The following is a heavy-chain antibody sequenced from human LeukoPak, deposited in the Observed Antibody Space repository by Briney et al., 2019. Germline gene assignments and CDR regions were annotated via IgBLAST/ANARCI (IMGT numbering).Heavy chain of an antibody. Sequence: SETLSLTCTVSGGSISSSSRSYHWGWLRQTPGKGLEWIGSIHQRGSTNHNPSLKSRVTLSVDASKNQFSLRMSSVTAADTAVYHCARRSGDSNGWNNRFDTWGQETLVTVSS. CDR2: IHQRGST. CDR1: GGSISSSSRSYH. D-gene: IGHD6-19*01. J-gene: IGHJ5*02. V-gene: IGHV4-39*01. CDR3: ARRSGDSNGWNNRFDT.